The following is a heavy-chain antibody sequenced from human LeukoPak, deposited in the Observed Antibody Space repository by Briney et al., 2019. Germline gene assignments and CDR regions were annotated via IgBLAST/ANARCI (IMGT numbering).Heavy chain of an antibody. Sequence: PGGSLRLSCAVSGFTLSSSWMHWVRQAPGKGLVWVSRINTGGSSTAYADSVKGRFTISRDNAENTLYLQMNSLRVEDTPVYYCARPYSSAWANALDIWGQGTMVTVSS. D-gene: IGHD6-19*01. CDR1: GFTLSSSW. V-gene: IGHV3-74*01. J-gene: IGHJ3*02. CDR2: INTGGSST. CDR3: ARPYSSAWANALDI.